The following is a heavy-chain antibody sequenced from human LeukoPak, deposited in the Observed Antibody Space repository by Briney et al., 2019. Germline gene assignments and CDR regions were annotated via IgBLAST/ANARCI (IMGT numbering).Heavy chain of an antibody. D-gene: IGHD5-18*01. CDR2: ISSNGGST. CDR1: GFTFISYA. V-gene: IGHV3-64*01. J-gene: IGHJ4*02. CDR3: VRRRGYSYDH. Sequence: PGGSLRLSCAASGFTFISYAMDWVRQAPGKGLEYVSGISSNGGSTYYASSVKGRFTISRDNSKTTLDLQMGSLRAEDMAVYYCVRRRGYSYDHWGQGTLVSVSS.